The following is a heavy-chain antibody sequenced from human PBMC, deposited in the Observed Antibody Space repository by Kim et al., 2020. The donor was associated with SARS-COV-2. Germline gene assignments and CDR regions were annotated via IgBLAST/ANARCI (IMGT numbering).Heavy chain of an antibody. J-gene: IGHJ4*02. V-gene: IGHV4-4*06. CDR3: VRGVGHYLSHYFDS. D-gene: IGHD4-17*01. Sequence: YNPSLRSRVATSVDTSNNRFSLRLRSVTAADTAVYYCVRGVGHYLSHYFDSWGQGALVTVSS.